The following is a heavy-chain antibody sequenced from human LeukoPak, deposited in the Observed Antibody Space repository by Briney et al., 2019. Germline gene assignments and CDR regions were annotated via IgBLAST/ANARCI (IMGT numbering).Heavy chain of an antibody. J-gene: IGHJ4*02. CDR1: GGSIGNFY. D-gene: IGHD2-2*01. CDR3: ARAASLDY. CDR2: IYYSGTT. V-gene: IGHV4-59*12. Sequence: PSETLSLTCTVSGGSIGNFYWNWIRQSPRKGLEWIGYIYYSGTTNYNPSLKSRVTISLGMSSNQFSLRLDSVTAADTAVYYCARAASLDYWGQGILVTVSS.